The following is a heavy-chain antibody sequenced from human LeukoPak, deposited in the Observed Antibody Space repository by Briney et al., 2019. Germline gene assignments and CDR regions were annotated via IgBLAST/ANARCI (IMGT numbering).Heavy chain of an antibody. CDR3: ARMKQQLNAFDI. D-gene: IGHD6-13*01. CDR1: GFTVSTYY. CDR2: IYSGGTT. Sequence: PGGSLRLSCATSGFTVSTYYMTWVRQAPGKGLEWVSLIYSGGTTYYADSVKGRFTISRDNSKNTLYLQMNSLRAEDTAVYYCARMKQQLNAFDIWGQGTMVTVSS. J-gene: IGHJ3*02. V-gene: IGHV3-53*01.